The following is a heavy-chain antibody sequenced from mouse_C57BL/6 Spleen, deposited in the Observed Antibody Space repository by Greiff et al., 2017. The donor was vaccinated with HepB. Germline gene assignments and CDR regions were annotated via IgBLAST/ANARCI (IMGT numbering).Heavy chain of an antibody. CDR2: INPYNGGT. D-gene: IGHD1-1*01. CDR3: ARSPIGYYGSSQGYFDY. Sequence: EVQLQQSGPVLVKPGASVKMSCKASGYTFTDYYMNWVKQSHGKSLEWIGVINPYNGGTSYNQKFKGKATLTVDKSSSTAYMELNSLTSEDSAVYYCARSPIGYYGSSQGYFDYWGQGTTLTVSS. V-gene: IGHV1-19*01. CDR1: GYTFTDYY. J-gene: IGHJ2*01.